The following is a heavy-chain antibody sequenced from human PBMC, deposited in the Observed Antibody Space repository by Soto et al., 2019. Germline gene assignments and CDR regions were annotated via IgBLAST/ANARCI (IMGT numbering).Heavy chain of an antibody. Sequence: ASVKVSCKASGGTFSSYAISWVRQAPGQGLEWMGGIIPIFGTANYAQKFQGRVTITADESTSTAYMELSSLRSEDTAVYYCANFDYTNYYYYGMDVWGQGTTVTVS. CDR3: ANFDYTNYYYYGMDV. CDR2: IIPIFGTA. J-gene: IGHJ6*02. D-gene: IGHD4-4*01. V-gene: IGHV1-69*13. CDR1: GGTFSSYA.